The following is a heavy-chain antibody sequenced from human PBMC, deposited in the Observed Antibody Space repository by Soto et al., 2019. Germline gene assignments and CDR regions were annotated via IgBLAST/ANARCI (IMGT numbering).Heavy chain of an antibody. CDR1: GYTFTSYA. Sequence: ASVKVSCKASGYTFTSYAMHWVRRAPGQRLEWMGWINAGNGNTKYSQKFQGRVTITRDTSASTAYMELSSLRSEDTAVYYCARDQVSYSSSFFSVPYYHYTDLWGKGTTITVSS. D-gene: IGHD6-6*01. CDR2: INAGNGNT. V-gene: IGHV1-3*01. J-gene: IGHJ6*03. CDR3: ARDQVSYSSSFFSVPYYHYTDL.